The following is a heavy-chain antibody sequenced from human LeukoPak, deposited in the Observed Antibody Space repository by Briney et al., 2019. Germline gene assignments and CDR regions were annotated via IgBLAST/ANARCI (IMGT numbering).Heavy chain of an antibody. CDR3: ARLDWSNWCFDL. CDR2: IYYTGST. V-gene: IGHV4-39*01. CDR1: GGSISSGSYY. J-gene: IGHJ2*01. Sequence: PSETLSLTCAVSGGSISSGSYYWGWIRQPPGKGLEWIGSIYYTGSTYYNPPLKSRVTISVDTSKNQFSLNLSSVTAADTAVYYCARLDWSNWCFDLWGRGTLVIVSS. D-gene: IGHD3/OR15-3a*01.